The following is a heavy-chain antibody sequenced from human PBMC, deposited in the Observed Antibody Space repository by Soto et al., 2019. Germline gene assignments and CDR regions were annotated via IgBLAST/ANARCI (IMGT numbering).Heavy chain of an antibody. J-gene: IGHJ4*02. Sequence: EVQLVESGGGLVQSGGSLRLSCVASGFTFSWYWMSWVRQAPGKGPEFVASINQDGTEKHFVDSVKGRFTISRDNAESSLYLQMNSLRAEDTAVYYCARGAYWGQGILVTVSS. CDR1: GFTFSWYW. V-gene: IGHV3-7*01. CDR2: INQDGTEK. CDR3: ARGAY.